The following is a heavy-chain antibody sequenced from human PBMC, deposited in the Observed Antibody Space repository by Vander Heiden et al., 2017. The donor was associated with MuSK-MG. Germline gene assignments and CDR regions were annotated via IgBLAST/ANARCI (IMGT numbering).Heavy chain of an antibody. J-gene: IGHJ4*02. D-gene: IGHD1-1*01. V-gene: IGHV3-48*01. CDR2: ISSSSSTT. CDR3: VRGRPTTAYFDY. CDR1: GFISSSYT. Sequence: EVQLVESGGGLEQPGGSLRLSCAASGFISSSYTMYWVRQAPGKGLEWISYISSSSSTTYYADSVKGRFTISRDNAKNSLYLQMNSLRVEDTAVYWCVRGRPTTAYFDYWGQGTLVTVSS.